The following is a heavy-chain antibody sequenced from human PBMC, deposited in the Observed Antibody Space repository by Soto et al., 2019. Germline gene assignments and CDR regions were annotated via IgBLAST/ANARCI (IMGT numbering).Heavy chain of an antibody. J-gene: IGHJ4*02. CDR3: ATDWAAAAPFDS. D-gene: IGHD6-13*01. Sequence: QVQLVQSGAEVKKPGASVKVSCKASGYTFTSYGISWVRQAPGQGLEWMGWSSAYNGNTNYAQKLQGRFTMTPAPSPSTAYMELRSLTSDDTAVYYCATDWAAAAPFDSWGQGTLVTVSS. CDR2: SSAYNGNT. V-gene: IGHV1-18*01. CDR1: GYTFTSYG.